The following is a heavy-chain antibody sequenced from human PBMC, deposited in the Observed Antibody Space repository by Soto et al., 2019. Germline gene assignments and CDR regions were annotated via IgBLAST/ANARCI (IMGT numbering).Heavy chain of an antibody. V-gene: IGHV3-33*01. CDR1: GFTFSNYG. CDR2: IWSDGGGK. Sequence: QVQLMESGGGVVQPDKSLRLSCAASGFTFSNYGMHWVRQAPGKGLEWVAVIWSDGGGKYYAASVKGRFSISRDNSKNTLYLQMNSLGADDTAVYYCARDRTGNHYMDFWGKGTAVTVSS. J-gene: IGHJ6*03. D-gene: IGHD1-1*01. CDR3: ARDRTGNHYMDF.